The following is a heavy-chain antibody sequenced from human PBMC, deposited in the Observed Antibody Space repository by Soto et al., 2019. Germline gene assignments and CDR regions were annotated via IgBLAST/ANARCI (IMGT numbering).Heavy chain of an antibody. Sequence: QVQLQESGPGLVKPSETLSLTCTVSGGSIGSHYWSWIRQPPGEGLEWIGRASYSGSPSYNPSLKSRGTIAIDTSKNQFSLKLTSVTAADTAVYYCARQWGGDYWGQGILVTVSS. CDR3: ARQWGGDY. V-gene: IGHV4-59*08. J-gene: IGHJ4*02. CDR2: ASYSGSP. D-gene: IGHD3-16*01. CDR1: GGSIGSHY.